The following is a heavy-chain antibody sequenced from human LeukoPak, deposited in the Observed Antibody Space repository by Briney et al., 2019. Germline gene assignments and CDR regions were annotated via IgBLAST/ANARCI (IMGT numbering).Heavy chain of an antibody. D-gene: IGHD3-22*01. V-gene: IGHV4-39*07. CDR2: IYHSGST. CDR3: ALYYYDSSGYYLDY. Sequence: KPSETLSLTCTVSGGSISSSSYYWGWIRQPPGKGLEWIGSIYHSGSTYYNPSLKSRVTISVDTSKNQFSLKLSSVTAADTAVYYCALYYYDSSGYYLDYWGQGTLVTVSS. J-gene: IGHJ4*02. CDR1: GGSISSSSYY.